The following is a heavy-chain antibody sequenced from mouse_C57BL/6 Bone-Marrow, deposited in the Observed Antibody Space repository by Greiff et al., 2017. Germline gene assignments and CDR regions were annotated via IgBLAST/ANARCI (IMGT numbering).Heavy chain of an antibody. CDR3: AGGPPFDY. CDR1: GYTFTSYW. V-gene: IGHV1-62-3*01. CDR2: IDPTGGGT. J-gene: IGHJ2*01. Sequence: QVQLQQPGAELVKPGASVKLSCKASGYTFTSYWMHWVKQRPGRGLEWIGRIDPTGGGTNYNQKFKGKATLTVDTSSSTAYMQRSSLTSEDSAIYFCAGGPPFDYWGQGTTVTVSS.